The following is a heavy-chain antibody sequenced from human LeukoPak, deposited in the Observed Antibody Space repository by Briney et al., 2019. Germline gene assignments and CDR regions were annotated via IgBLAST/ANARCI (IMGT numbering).Heavy chain of an antibody. CDR1: GGSISSSSYY. Sequence: SETLSLTCTVSGGSISSSSYYWGWLRQPPGKGLEWIGSIYYSGSTYYNPSLKSRVTISVDTSKNQFSLKLSSVTAADTAVYYCARPEYSSSSFDYWGQGTLVTVSS. CDR3: ARPEYSSSSFDY. J-gene: IGHJ4*02. V-gene: IGHV4-39*01. CDR2: IYYSGST. D-gene: IGHD6-6*01.